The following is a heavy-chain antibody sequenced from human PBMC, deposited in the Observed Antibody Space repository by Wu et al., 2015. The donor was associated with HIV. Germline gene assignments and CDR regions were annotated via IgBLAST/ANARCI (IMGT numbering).Heavy chain of an antibody. V-gene: IGHV1-2*02. CDR3: ARALGYCSSSSCYPTPLYFDY. Sequence: QVQLVQSGAEVKKPGASVKVSCKASGYTFTGYYIHWVRQAPGQGLEWMGWVNPNSGGTKYAQKFQGRVTMTRDTSISTVYMELSRLRSDDTAVYYCARALGYCSSSSCYPTPLYFDYWAREPWSPSP. CDR1: GYTFTGYY. CDR2: VNPNSGGT. J-gene: IGHJ4*02. D-gene: IGHD2-2*01.